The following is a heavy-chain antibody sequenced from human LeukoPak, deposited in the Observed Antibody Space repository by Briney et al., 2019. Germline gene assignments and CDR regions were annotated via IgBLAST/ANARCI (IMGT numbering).Heavy chain of an antibody. CDR3: ARTTVTSGPYWYFDL. CDR1: GFTLSNYD. D-gene: IGHD4-17*01. CDR2: IGIAGDT. Sequence: GGSLRLSCAASGFTLSNYDMHWVRQATGEGLEWVSGIGIAGDTYYPGSVRGRFTISRENAENSLYLQMNSLRAGDTGVYYCARTTVTSGPYWYFDLWGRGTLVTVS. J-gene: IGHJ2*01. V-gene: IGHV3-13*01.